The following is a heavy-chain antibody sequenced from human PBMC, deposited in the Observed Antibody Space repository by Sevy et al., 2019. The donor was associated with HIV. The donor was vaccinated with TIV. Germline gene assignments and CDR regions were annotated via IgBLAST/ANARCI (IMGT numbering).Heavy chain of an antibody. V-gene: IGHV3-30*02. J-gene: IGHJ4*02. CDR2: IRYDGSTK. CDR1: GFTFSQYG. CDR3: AKHRDTLAAAAYLDH. Sequence: GGSLRLSCAATGFTFSQYGMEWVRQAPGKGLEWVAFIRYDGSTKYYADSVKGRFTISRDNSKNMLYLQMNSLRPEDTALYSCAKHRDTLAAAAYLDHGGQGTLVTVS. D-gene: IGHD6-13*01.